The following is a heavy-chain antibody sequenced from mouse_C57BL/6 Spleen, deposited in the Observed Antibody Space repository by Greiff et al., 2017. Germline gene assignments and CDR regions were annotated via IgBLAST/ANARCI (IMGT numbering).Heavy chain of an antibody. CDR2: IDPSDSET. V-gene: IGHV1-52*01. Sequence: VQLQQPGAELVRPGSSVKLSCKASGYTFTSYWMHWVKQRPIQGLEWIGNIDPSDSETHYNQKFKDKATLTVDKSSSTAYMQLSSLTSEDSAVYYCARYYDYGGYWYFDVWGTGTTVTVSS. J-gene: IGHJ1*03. CDR1: GYTFTSYW. CDR3: ARYYDYGGYWYFDV. D-gene: IGHD2-4*01.